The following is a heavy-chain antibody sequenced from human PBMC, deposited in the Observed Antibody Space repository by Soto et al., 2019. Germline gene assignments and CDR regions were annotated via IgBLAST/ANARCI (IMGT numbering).Heavy chain of an antibody. CDR1: GFTFSSYA. J-gene: IGHJ4*02. Sequence: LRLSCAAAGFTFSSYAMNWVRQAPGGELEWISSTSGSGGRTYYADSVKGRFTISRDNSQNTLYLQMDSLKVEDTAVYYCAKRGPGGIVVVVSATTGDFDYWGQGTLVTVSS. V-gene: IGHV3-23*01. D-gene: IGHD2-15*01. CDR3: AKRGPGGIVVVVSATTGDFDY. CDR2: TSGSGGRT.